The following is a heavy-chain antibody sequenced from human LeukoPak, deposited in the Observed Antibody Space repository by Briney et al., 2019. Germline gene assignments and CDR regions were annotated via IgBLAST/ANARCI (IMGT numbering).Heavy chain of an antibody. CDR2: ISWNSGSI. CDR3: AKDTGPLMVRVEGLWFDP. CDR1: GFTFDDYA. Sequence: PGGSLRLSCAASGFTFDDYAMHWVRQAPGKGLEWVSGISWNSGSIGYADSVKGRFTISRDNAKNSLYLQMNSLRAEDTALYYCAKDTGPLMVRVEGLWFDPWGQGTLVTVSS. D-gene: IGHD3-10*01. J-gene: IGHJ5*02. V-gene: IGHV3-9*01.